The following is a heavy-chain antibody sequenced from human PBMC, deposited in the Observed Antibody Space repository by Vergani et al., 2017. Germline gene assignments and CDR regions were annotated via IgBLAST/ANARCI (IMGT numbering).Heavy chain of an antibody. D-gene: IGHD3-10*01. CDR2: TRNKANSYTT. CDR1: GFTFSDHY. Sequence: EVQLVESGGGLVQPGGSLRLSCAASGFTFSDHYMDWVRQAPGKGLEWVGRTRNKANSYTTEYAASVKGRFTISRDDSKNSLYLQMNSPKTEDTAVYYCATYYYGSGSYPNWGQGTLVTVSS. J-gene: IGHJ4*02. V-gene: IGHV3-72*01. CDR3: ATYYYGSGSYPN.